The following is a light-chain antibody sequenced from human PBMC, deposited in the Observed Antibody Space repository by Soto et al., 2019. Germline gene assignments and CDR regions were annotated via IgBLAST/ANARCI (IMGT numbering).Light chain of an antibody. J-gene: IGKJ5*01. CDR1: QSIGSW. V-gene: IGKV1-5*01. Sequence: DIQMTQSPSTLSASVGDRVTITCRASQSIGSWLAWYQQKPGKAPKLLIYAASSLQSGVPSRFSGSGFGTDFTLTISSLQRDDFAIYYCQQYNSYRITFGQGTRLE. CDR2: AAS. CDR3: QQYNSYRIT.